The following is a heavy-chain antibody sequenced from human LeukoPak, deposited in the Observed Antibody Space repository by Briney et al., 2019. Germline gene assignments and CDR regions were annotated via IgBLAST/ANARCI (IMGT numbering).Heavy chain of an antibody. V-gene: IGHV3-9*01. CDR1: GFTFDDYA. CDR2: ISWNSGSI. CDR3: AKTTSGIRGVIMMGAFDI. J-gene: IGHJ3*02. Sequence: PGRSLRLSCAASGFTFDDYAMHWVRQAPGKGLEWVSGISWNSGSIGYADSVKGRFTISRDNAKNSLYLQMNSLRAEDTALYYCAKTTSGIRGVIMMGAFDIWGQGTMVTVSS. D-gene: IGHD3-10*01.